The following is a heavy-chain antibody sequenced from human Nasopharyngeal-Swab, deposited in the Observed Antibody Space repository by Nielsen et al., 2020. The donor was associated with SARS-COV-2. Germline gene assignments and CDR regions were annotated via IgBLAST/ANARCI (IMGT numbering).Heavy chain of an antibody. D-gene: IGHD2-21*01. CDR2: IKQDGSEK. Sequence: GGSLRLSCAASGFTFSSYRMSWVRQAPGKGLEWVANIKQDGSEKYYVDSVKGRFTISRDNAKNSLYLQMNSLRAEDTAVYYCARDLPTYSDWFDPWGQGTLVTVSS. V-gene: IGHV3-7*01. CDR3: ARDLPTYSDWFDP. CDR1: GFTFSSYR. J-gene: IGHJ5*02.